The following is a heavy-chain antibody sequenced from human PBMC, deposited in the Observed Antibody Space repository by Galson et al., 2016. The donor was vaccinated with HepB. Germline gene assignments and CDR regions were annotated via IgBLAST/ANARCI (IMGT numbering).Heavy chain of an antibody. V-gene: IGHV3-11*06. J-gene: IGHJ4*02. Sequence: SLRLSCAASGFRFGDFFMSWIRQVPGKGPEWLSYISSSSRNYTNYVDSVKGRFTISRDNAKNLLFLQMNSLRVADTAVYYCARDGREGAVAEGDFDHWGQGVLVTVSA. D-gene: IGHD6-19*01. CDR3: ARDGREGAVAEGDFDH. CDR2: ISSSSRNYT. CDR1: GFRFGDFF.